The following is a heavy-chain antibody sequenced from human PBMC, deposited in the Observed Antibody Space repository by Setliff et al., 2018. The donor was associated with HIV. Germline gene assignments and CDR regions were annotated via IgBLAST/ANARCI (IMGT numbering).Heavy chain of an antibody. Sequence: PSETLSLTRTVSGGSVSSSSYFWGWIRQPPGTGLEWIGEISHSGTTTYNPSLKSRVTMSVDTSKNQFSLKLNTVTAADTAMYYCALLAVPFIVETISPLWGQGSLVTVSS. CDR3: ALLAVPFIVETISPL. CDR2: ISHSGTT. V-gene: IGHV4-39*07. D-gene: IGHD2-21*01. J-gene: IGHJ4*02. CDR1: GGSVSSSSYF.